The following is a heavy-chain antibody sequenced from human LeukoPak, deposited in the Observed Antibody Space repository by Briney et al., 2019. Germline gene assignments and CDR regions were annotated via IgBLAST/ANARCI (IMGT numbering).Heavy chain of an antibody. D-gene: IGHD2/OR15-2a*01. CDR1: GYTFTSYY. V-gene: IGHV1-46*01. Sequence: ASVKVSCKASGYTFTSYYIHWVRQAPGQGLEWMGIINPSGGGTTYAQKFQGRVTVTRDTSTSTVYMELTSLRSEDTAVYYCAREFRIGYHLDYWGQGTLVTVSS. J-gene: IGHJ4*02. CDR2: INPSGGGT. CDR3: AREFRIGYHLDY.